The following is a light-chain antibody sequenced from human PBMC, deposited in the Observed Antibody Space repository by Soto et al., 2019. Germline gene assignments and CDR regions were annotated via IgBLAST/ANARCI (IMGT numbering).Light chain of an antibody. CDR2: EVS. CDR1: SSDVGAYNY. J-gene: IGLJ1*01. CDR3: SSDAGSNIFV. V-gene: IGLV2-8*01. Sequence: QSALTQPPSASGSPGQSVTISCPGTSSDVGAYNYVSWYQQHPGKAPKLMIYEVSKRPSGVPDRFSGSKSGNTASLTVSGLQAEDEADYYCSSDAGSNIFVFGTGTKLTVL.